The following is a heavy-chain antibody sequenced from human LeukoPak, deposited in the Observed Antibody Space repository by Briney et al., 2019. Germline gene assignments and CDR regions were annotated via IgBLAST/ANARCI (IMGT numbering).Heavy chain of an antibody. Sequence: PGGSLRLSCAASGFTFSDYSMNWVRQAPGKGLEWVSYISFSVNTKYYGDSVKGRFNISRDNAKNSLYLHMDSLRAEDTAVYYCARGAYSSGWAYFDHWGQGTLVTVSS. CDR2: ISFSVNTK. D-gene: IGHD6-19*01. CDR3: ARGAYSSGWAYFDH. CDR1: GFTFSDYS. J-gene: IGHJ4*02. V-gene: IGHV3-48*04.